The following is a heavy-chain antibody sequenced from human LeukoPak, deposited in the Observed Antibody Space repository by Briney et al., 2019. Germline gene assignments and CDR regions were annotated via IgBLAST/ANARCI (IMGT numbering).Heavy chain of an antibody. CDR1: GFTFSTYT. D-gene: IGHD1-26*01. CDR2: ISSGGTYI. V-gene: IGHV3-21*01. Sequence: GGSLRLSCAASGFTFSTYTMNWVRQAPGKGLEWVSCISSGGTYIYYADSVKGRFTISRDNAKNSLYLQMNSLRAEDTAVYYCAREGADAFDIWGQGTMVTVSS. J-gene: IGHJ3*02. CDR3: AREGADAFDI.